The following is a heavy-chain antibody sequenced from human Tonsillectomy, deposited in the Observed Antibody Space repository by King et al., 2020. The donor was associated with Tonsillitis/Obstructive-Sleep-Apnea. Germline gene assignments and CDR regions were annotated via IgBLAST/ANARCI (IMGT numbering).Heavy chain of an antibody. Sequence: VQLVESGGGVVQPGGSLRLSCAASGFAFSTYGMHWVRQAPGKGLEWVAVISSDGSIDYYGDSGKGRFTISRDNSRNTVYLQMNSLRAEDTAVFYCTKEGYSSKWTFDYWGQGALVTVSS. CDR1: GFAFSTYG. CDR2: ISSDGSID. CDR3: TKEGYSSKWTFDY. D-gene: IGHD6-19*01. J-gene: IGHJ4*02. V-gene: IGHV3-30*18.